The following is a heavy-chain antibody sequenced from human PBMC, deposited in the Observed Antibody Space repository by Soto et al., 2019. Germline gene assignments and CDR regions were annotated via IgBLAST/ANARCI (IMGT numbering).Heavy chain of an antibody. V-gene: IGHV1-69*13. Sequence: SVKVSCKASGGTFSSYAISWVRQAPGQGLEWMGGIIPIFGTANYAQKFQGRVTITADESTSTAYMELSSLRSEDTAVYYCAIASLRFLEWSTEYYYYYGMDVWGQGTTVTVSS. CDR3: AIASLRFLEWSTEYYYYYGMDV. CDR1: GGTFSSYA. CDR2: IIPIFGTA. J-gene: IGHJ6*02. D-gene: IGHD3-3*01.